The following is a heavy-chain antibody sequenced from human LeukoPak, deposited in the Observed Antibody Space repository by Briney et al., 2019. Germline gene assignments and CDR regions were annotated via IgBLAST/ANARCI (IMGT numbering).Heavy chain of an antibody. CDR3: ARDSFGGH. V-gene: IGHV1-2*02. Sequence: ASVKVSCKASGYTFTDYYMYWVRQAPGQGLEWMGCINPNSGGTNYAQKFQGRVTMTSDTSISTAYMELTNLRLDDTAVYYCARDSFGGHWGQGTLVTVSS. CDR2: INPNSGGT. D-gene: IGHD3-16*01. CDR1: GYTFTDYY. J-gene: IGHJ4*02.